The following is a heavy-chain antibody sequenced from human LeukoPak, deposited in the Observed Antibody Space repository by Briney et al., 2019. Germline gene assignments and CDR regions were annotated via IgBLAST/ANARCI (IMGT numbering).Heavy chain of an antibody. V-gene: IGHV4-4*07. Sequence: PAVTLSLICALSTASVTSHYWAWIRQPAGRGRECVGGLHFSGSTTYNASLRSRVALYLDRYKNELSLTLKSVSAADTAVYYCTRDESSRDDSGGYHYWGRGVLVTVSS. CDR2: LHFSGST. CDR1: TASVTSHY. J-gene: IGHJ4*02. D-gene: IGHD3-22*01. CDR3: TRDESSRDDSGGYHY.